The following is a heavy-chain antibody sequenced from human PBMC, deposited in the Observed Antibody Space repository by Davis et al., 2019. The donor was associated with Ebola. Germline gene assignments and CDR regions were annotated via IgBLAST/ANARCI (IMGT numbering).Heavy chain of an antibody. CDR3: ARVNALSGYSRFDS. D-gene: IGHD3-22*01. CDR2: ISWNSDSI. V-gene: IGHV3-9*01. J-gene: IGHJ5*01. Sequence: GGSLRLSCAGSGFTFGDSAMHWVRQAPGKGLEWVSGISWNSDSIVYADSVKGRFTISRDNAKNSLYLQMNSLRVEDTAFYHCARVNALSGYSRFDSWGQGTLVSVSS. CDR1: GFTFGDSA.